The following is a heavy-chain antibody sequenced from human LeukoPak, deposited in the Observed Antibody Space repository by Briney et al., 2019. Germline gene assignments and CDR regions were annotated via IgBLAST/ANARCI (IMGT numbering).Heavy chain of an antibody. CDR2: INPDNGDT. V-gene: IGHV1-3*01. CDR1: GYTFTCCA. Sequence: ASVKVSCKASGYTFTCCAIHWVRQAPGQRLEWMGWINPDNGDTKYSQKFQGRATITRDTSASTAYMELSSLRFEDTAVYYCATRPGIAVAGFDFWGQGTLVTVSS. CDR3: ATRPGIAVAGFDF. D-gene: IGHD6-19*01. J-gene: IGHJ4*02.